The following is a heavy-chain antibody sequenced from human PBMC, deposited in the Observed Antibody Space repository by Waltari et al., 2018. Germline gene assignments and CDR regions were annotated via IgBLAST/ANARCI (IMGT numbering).Heavy chain of an antibody. CDR3: ARHISGNRYAIDY. J-gene: IGHJ4*02. CDR2: MDPSDSYI. CDR1: GYIFSNYW. V-gene: IGHV5-10-1*03. D-gene: IGHD3-3*02. Sequence: EVQFVQSGAEVKKPGESLRISCQVSGYIFSNYWISWVRQMPGKGLEWMGSMDPSDSYIDYSPSFEGHVTISTDRSITTAYLQWSSLRASDSAMYYCARHISGNRYAIDYWGQGTLVTVSS.